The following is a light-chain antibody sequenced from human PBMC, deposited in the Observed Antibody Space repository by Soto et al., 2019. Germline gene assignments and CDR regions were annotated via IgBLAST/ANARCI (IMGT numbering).Light chain of an antibody. CDR3: QKFNTAPLT. CDR1: QDISGY. CDR2: SGS. V-gene: IGKV1-27*01. Sequence: DIQMTQSPSSLSASVGDRVTITCRASQDISGYLAWYQQKPGKVPKLLIYSGSTLQSGVPSRFSGSGSGTDFTLTISSLQPEDVATYFCQKFNTAPLTFGQGTRLEIK. J-gene: IGKJ5*01.